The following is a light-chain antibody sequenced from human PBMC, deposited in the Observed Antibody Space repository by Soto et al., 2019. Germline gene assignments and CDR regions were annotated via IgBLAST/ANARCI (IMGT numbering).Light chain of an antibody. J-gene: IGKJ1*01. V-gene: IGKV1-33*01. CDR1: QDTNNF. CDR3: QQYPRLPLT. CDR2: DVS. Sequence: DIQMTQSPSSLSASVGDRVTITCQASQDTNNFLNWYQQKPGKAPKLLIYDVSKLETGVPSRFSGSGSGTDFTFTISSLQSEDVGTYFCQQYPRLPLTFGQGTKVQIK.